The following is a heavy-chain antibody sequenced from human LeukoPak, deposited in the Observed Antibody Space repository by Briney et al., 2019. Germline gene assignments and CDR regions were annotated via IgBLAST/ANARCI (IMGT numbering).Heavy chain of an antibody. D-gene: IGHD3-3*01. CDR2: ISSSSSTI. CDR3: ARDLELRFLEWLEYNWFDP. CDR1: GFTFSSYW. V-gene: IGHV3-48*01. Sequence: GGSLRLSCAASGFTFSSYWMSWVRQAPGKGLEWVSYISSSSSTIYYADSVKGRFTISRDNAKNSLYLQMNSLRAEDTAVYYCARDLELRFLEWLEYNWFDPWGQGTLVTVSS. J-gene: IGHJ5*02.